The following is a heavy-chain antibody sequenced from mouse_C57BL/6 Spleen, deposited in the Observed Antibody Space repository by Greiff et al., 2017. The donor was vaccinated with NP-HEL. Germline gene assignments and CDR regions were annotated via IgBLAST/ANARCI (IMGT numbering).Heavy chain of an antibody. CDR3: AREDSKDWYFDV. CDR1: GYTFTDYN. V-gene: IGHV1-18*01. J-gene: IGHJ1*03. D-gene: IGHD2-5*01. CDR2: INPNNGGT. Sequence: EVQGVESGPELVKPGASVKIPCKASGYTFTDYNMDWVKQSHGKSLEWIGDINPNNGGTIYNQKFKGKATLTVDKSSSTAYMELRSLTSEDTAVYYCAREDSKDWYFDVWGTGTTVTVSS.